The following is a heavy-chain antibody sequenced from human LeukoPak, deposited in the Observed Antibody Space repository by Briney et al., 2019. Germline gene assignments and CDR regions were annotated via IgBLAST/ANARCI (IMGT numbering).Heavy chain of an antibody. Sequence: SETLSLTCTVSGGSISSSSYYWGWIRQPPGKGLEWIGSIYYSGSTYYNPSLKSRVTISVDTSKNQFSLKLSSVTAADTAVYYCARVASRGYSGYDRDYWGQGTLVTVS. CDR3: ARVASRGYSGYDRDY. J-gene: IGHJ4*02. CDR2: IYYSGST. D-gene: IGHD5-12*01. CDR1: GGSISSSSYY. V-gene: IGHV4-39*07.